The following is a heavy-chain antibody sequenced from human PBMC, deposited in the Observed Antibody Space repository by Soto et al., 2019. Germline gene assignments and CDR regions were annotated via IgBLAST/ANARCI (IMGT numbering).Heavy chain of an antibody. CDR3: AGRKQQLVKPVDY. J-gene: IGHJ4*02. CDR2: ISSSSSYI. Sequence: AGGSLRLSCAASEFTFSSYSMNWVRQAPGKGLEWVSSISSSSSYIYYADSVKGRFTISRDNAKNSLYLQMNSLRAEDTAVYYCAGRKQQLVKPVDYWGQGTLVTVSS. D-gene: IGHD6-13*01. V-gene: IGHV3-21*01. CDR1: EFTFSSYS.